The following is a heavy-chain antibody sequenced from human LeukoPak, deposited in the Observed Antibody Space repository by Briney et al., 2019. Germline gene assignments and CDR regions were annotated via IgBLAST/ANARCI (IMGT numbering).Heavy chain of an antibody. CDR1: GYTFTTYG. D-gene: IGHD3-22*01. J-gene: IGHJ4*02. CDR3: ARDFNYYDSSGYGRGGY. CDR2: ISPYNGNT. V-gene: IGHV1-18*01. Sequence: ASVTVSCKASGYTFTTYGISWVRQAPGQGLEWMGWISPYNGNTNYAQKFQGRVTMTTDTSTSTAYMELRSLRSDDTAVYYCARDFNYYDSSGYGRGGYWGQGTLVTVSS.